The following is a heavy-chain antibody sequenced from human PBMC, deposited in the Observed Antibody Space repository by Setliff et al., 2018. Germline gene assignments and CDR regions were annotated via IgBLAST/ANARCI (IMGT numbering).Heavy chain of an antibody. CDR2: INHSGST. Sequence: SETLSLTCAVSGYSISSSRYYWGWIRQPPGKGLEWIGSINHSGSTNYNPSLKSRVTISVDTSKNQFSLKLSSVTAADTAVYYCARGGYSRGPPVYYFDYWGQGTLVTVSS. V-gene: IGHV4-39*07. CDR1: GYSISSSRYY. D-gene: IGHD5-12*01. J-gene: IGHJ4*02. CDR3: ARGGYSRGPPVYYFDY.